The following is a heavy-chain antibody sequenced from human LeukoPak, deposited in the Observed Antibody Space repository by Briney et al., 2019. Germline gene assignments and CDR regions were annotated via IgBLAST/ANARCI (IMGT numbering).Heavy chain of an antibody. Sequence: SQTLSLTCAISGDSVSSNSAAWNWIRQSPSRGLEWLGRTYYRSKWYNDYAVPVKSRITINPDTSKNQFSLQLNSVTPEDTAVYYCASQGAMYYDILTGYYTLDAFDIWGQGTMVTVSS. J-gene: IGHJ3*02. CDR2: TYYRSKWYN. D-gene: IGHD3-9*01. V-gene: IGHV6-1*01. CDR3: ASQGAMYYDILTGYYTLDAFDI. CDR1: GDSVSSNSAA.